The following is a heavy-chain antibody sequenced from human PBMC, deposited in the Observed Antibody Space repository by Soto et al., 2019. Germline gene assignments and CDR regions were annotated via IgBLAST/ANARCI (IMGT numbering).Heavy chain of an antibody. Sequence: PSVTLSLTCTVSGGPISTSNYYWGWVRRPPGQGLDWIGTLYYSGTSSYTPSLKSRVTISVDTSKNQFSLKLNSVTAADTAVYSCPTFVVPASRHTGFDCRGPGTRSTVST. V-gene: IGHV4-39*01. CDR2: LYYSGTS. D-gene: IGHD2-21*02. CDR3: PTFVVPASRHTGFDC. J-gene: IGHJ4*02. CDR1: GGPISTSNYY.